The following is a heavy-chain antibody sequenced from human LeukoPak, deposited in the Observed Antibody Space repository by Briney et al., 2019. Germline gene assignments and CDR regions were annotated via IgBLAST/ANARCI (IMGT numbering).Heavy chain of an antibody. CDR2: ISSSSSYI. D-gene: IGHD3-22*01. J-gene: IGHJ4*02. CDR3: ARSQYYYDSSGYHPFDY. CDR1: GFTFSSYS. V-gene: IGHV3-21*01. Sequence: PGGSLRLSCAASGFTFSSYSMNWVRQAPGKGLEWVSSISSSSSYIYYADSVKGRFTISRDNAKNSLYLQMNSLRAEDTAVYYCARSQYYYDSSGYHPFDYWGQGTLVTVSS.